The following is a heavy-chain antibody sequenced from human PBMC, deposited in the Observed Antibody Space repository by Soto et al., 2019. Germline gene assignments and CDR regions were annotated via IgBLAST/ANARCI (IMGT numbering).Heavy chain of an antibody. CDR1: GGSISSGGYY. J-gene: IGHJ5*02. V-gene: IGHV4-31*03. CDR2: IYYSGST. Sequence: SETLSLTCTVSGGSISSGGYYWTWIRQHPGKGLEWIGYIYYSGSTYYNPSLKSRVTISVDTSKNQFSLKLSSVTAADTAVYYCARVGEVHNWFDPWGQGTLVTVSS. CDR3: ARVGEVHNWFDP.